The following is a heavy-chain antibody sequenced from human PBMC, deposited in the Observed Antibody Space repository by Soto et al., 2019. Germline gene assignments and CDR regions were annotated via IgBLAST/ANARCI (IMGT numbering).Heavy chain of an antibody. CDR3: AIRPPNYGDSTWPGDPFAY. Sequence: ASVKVSCKASGYTFTYYYLHWVRQAPAQGLEWMGCINPRSGATKYAQKFQGWVTMTRDTSITTAYMELTSLTSDDTAMYYCAIRPPNYGDSTWPGDPFAYWGQGTLVTVSS. CDR1: GYTFTYYY. D-gene: IGHD4-17*01. CDR2: INPRSGAT. V-gene: IGHV1-2*04. J-gene: IGHJ4*02.